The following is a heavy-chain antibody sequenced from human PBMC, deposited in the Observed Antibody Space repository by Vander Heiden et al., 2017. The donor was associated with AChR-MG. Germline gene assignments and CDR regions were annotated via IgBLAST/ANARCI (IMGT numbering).Heavy chain of an antibody. CDR3: ARDMQYDRRTGSDS. Sequence: QVQLVESGGGLVKPGGSLSLSCAASGFPFSDYYMNWVRQAPGKGLQWVSYISKRGDISYYADSVKGRFTISRDNVRNSLYLQMNSLRDEDTAVYYCARDMQYDRRTGSDSWGQGTLVTVSS. CDR2: ISKRGDIS. CDR1: GFPFSDYY. D-gene: IGHD3-3*01. V-gene: IGHV3-11*01. J-gene: IGHJ4*02.